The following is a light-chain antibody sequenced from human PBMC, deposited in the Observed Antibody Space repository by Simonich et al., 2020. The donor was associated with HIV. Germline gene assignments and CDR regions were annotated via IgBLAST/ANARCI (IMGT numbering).Light chain of an antibody. CDR2: KAF. CDR3: QQYDNLPLT. J-gene: IGKJ4*01. Sequence: DIQMTQSPSTLSASVGERVTITCRASQSISSWLAWYQQKPGKAPKLLIYKAFSLESGVPSRFSGSGSGTDFTFTISSLQPEDIATYYCQQYDNLPLTFGGGTKVEIK. CDR1: QSISSW. V-gene: IGKV1-5*03.